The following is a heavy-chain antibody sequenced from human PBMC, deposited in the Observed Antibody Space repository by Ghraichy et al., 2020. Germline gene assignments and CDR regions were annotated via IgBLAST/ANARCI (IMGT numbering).Heavy chain of an antibody. Sequence: GESLNISCAASGFTFSSYAMSWVRQAPGKGLEWVSAISGSGGSTYYADSVKGRFTISRDNSKNTLYLQMNSLRAEDTAVYYCAKVRNDYGGNSRVGAHYYFDYWGQGTLVTVSS. CDR1: GFTFSSYA. V-gene: IGHV3-23*01. CDR2: ISGSGGST. J-gene: IGHJ4*02. D-gene: IGHD4-23*01. CDR3: AKVRNDYGGNSRVGAHYYFDY.